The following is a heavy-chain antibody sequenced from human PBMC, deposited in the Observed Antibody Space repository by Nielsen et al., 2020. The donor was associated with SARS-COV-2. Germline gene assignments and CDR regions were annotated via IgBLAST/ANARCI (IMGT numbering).Heavy chain of an antibody. D-gene: IGHD5-24*01. CDR2: INAGNGNT. J-gene: IGHJ6*02. V-gene: IGHV1-3*01. CDR3: ARVEMATIMGSFLGGYYGMDV. Sequence: WVRQAPGQRLEWMGWINAGNGNTKYSQKFQGRVTITRDTSASTAYMELSSLRSEDTAVYYCARVEMATIMGSFLGGYYGMDVWGQGTTVTVSS.